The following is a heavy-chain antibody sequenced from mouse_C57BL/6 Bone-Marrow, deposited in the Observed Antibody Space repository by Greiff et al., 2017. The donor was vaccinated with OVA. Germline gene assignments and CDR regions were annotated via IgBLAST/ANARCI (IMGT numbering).Heavy chain of an antibody. CDR1: GYTFTSYW. CDR3: AIYSSVEGYFDV. J-gene: IGHJ1*03. V-gene: IGHV1-74*01. Sequence: QVQLKQPGAELVKPGASVKVSCKASGYTFTSYWMHWVKQRPGQGLEWIGRIHPSDSDTNYNQKFKGKATLTVDKSSSTAYMQLSSLTSEDAAVYYCAIYSSVEGYFDVWGTGTTATVSS. D-gene: IGHD1-2*01. CDR2: IHPSDSDT.